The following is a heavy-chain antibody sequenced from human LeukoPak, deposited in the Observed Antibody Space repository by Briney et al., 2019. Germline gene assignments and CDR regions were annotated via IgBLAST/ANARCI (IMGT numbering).Heavy chain of an antibody. D-gene: IGHD2-8*01. CDR3: AKDRGHCINGVCHNYYYMDV. CDR1: GFTFSSYA. CDR2: VSGSGGRT. J-gene: IGHJ6*03. Sequence: PGGSLRLSCAASGFTFSSYAMSWVRQAPGKGLEWVSTVSGSGGRTDYADSVKGRFTISRDNPKNTPYLQMNSLRAEDTAVYYCAKDRGHCINGVCHNYYYMDVWGKETTVTVSS. V-gene: IGHV3-23*01.